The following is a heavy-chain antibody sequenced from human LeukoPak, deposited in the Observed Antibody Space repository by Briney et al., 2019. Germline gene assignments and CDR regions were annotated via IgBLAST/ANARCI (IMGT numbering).Heavy chain of an antibody. J-gene: IGHJ6*02. CDR3: ARALGGPWIVALPYYYYYGMDV. CDR2: IWYDGSNK. Sequence: GGSLRLSCAASGFTFSSYGMHRVRQAPGKGLEWVAVIWYDGSNKYYADSVKGRFTISRDNSKNTLYLQMNSLRAEDTAVYYCARALGGPWIVALPYYYYYGMDVWGQGTTVTVSS. CDR1: GFTFSSYG. V-gene: IGHV3-33*01. D-gene: IGHD3-22*01.